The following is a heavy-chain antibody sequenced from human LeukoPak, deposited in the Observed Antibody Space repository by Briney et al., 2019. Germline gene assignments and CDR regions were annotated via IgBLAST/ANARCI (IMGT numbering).Heavy chain of an antibody. J-gene: IGHJ6*02. CDR1: GFNFNDYG. D-gene: IGHD3-10*01. V-gene: IGHV3-20*04. CDR2: LNWNGDIT. CDR3: ARGYGAGNYRRPFYGMDV. Sequence: GGSLTLSCEASGFNFNDYGMTWVRQAPGKGLEWVSGLNWNGDITRYADSVKGRFTISRDNAKNSVYLQMDSLRVEDTAFYYCARGYGAGNYRRPFYGMDVWGQGPRSPSP.